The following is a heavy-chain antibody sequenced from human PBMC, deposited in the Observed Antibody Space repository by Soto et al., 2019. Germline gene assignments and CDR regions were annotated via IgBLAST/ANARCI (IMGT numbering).Heavy chain of an antibody. CDR1: GFTFNNAW. CDR2: IRSKADGGTI. CDR3: TREPDYSNYFEY. J-gene: IGHJ4*02. D-gene: IGHD4-4*01. V-gene: IGHV3-15*07. Sequence: EVQLVESGGGLVRPGGSLRLSCVASGFTFNNAWMNWVRQAPGKGLEWVGRIRSKADGGTIDYAAPVKDRFTISRYDSKNTLHLQMNSLKTEDTAVYYCTREPDYSNYFEYWGQGTLVTVSS.